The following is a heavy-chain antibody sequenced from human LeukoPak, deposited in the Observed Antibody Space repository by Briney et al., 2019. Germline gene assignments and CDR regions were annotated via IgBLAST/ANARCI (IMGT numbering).Heavy chain of an antibody. D-gene: IGHD6-19*01. V-gene: IGHV4-59*08. J-gene: IGHJ6*03. CDR3: ARHVSAYSSGLPYYMDV. Sequence: SETLSLTCTVSGGSISSYYWSWIRQPPGKGLEWIGYIYYSGSTNYNPSLKSRVTISVDTSKNQFSLKLSSVTAADTAVYYCARHVSAYSSGLPYYMDVWGKGTTVTVSS. CDR1: GGSISSYY. CDR2: IYYSGST.